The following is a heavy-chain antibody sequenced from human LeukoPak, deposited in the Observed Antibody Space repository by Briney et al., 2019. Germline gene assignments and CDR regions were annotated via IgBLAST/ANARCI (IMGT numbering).Heavy chain of an antibody. J-gene: IGHJ4*02. D-gene: IGHD6-13*01. CDR2: IYHSGST. CDR1: GGSIRSGGYS. CDR3: ARIAAAGTYFDY. V-gene: IGHV4-30-2*01. Sequence: SQTLSLTCAVSGGSIRSGGYSWSWIRQPPGKGLEWIGYIYHSGSTYYNPSLKSRVTISVDRSKNQFSLKLSSVTAADTAVYYCARIAAAGTYFDYWGQGTLVTVSS.